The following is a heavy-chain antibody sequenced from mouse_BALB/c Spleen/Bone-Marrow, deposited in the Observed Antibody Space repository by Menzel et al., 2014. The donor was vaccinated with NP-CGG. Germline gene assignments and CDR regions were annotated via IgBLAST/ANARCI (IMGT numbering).Heavy chain of an antibody. Sequence: VQLKESGGGLVQPGGSRKLSCAASGFTFSSFGMHWVRQAPEKGPEWVAYISNGSSTIYYADTVKGRFTISRDNPKNTLFLQMTSLRSEDTAMYYCARKGAMITHYYAMDYWGQGTSVTVSS. CDR2: ISNGSSTI. D-gene: IGHD2-4*01. J-gene: IGHJ4*01. CDR1: GFTFSSFG. CDR3: ARKGAMITHYYAMDY. V-gene: IGHV5-17*02.